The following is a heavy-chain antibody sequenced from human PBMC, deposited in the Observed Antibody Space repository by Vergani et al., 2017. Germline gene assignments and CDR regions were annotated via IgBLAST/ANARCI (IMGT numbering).Heavy chain of an antibody. CDR3: ARDSTGRFGDRYYYYMDV. D-gene: IGHD3-10*01. V-gene: IGHV4-59*01. Sequence: QVQLQESGPGLVKPSETLSLTCTVSGGSISSYYWSWIRQPPGKGLEWIGYIYYSGSTNYNPSLKSRVTISVDTSKNQFSLKLSSVTAADTAVYYCARDSTGRFGDRYYYYMDVWGKGTTVTVSS. J-gene: IGHJ6*03. CDR2: IYYSGST. CDR1: GGSISSYY.